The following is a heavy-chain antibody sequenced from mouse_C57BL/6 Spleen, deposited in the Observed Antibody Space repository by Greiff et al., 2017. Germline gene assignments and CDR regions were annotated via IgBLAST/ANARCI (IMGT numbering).Heavy chain of an antibody. Sequence: VQLQQPGAELVKPGASVKLSCKASGYTFTSYWMHWVKQRPGQGLEWIGMIHPNSGSTNYNEKFKSKATLTVDKSSSTAYVQLSSLTSEDSAVYYYSRERYQLREYFDVWGTGTTVTVSS. J-gene: IGHJ1*03. CDR3: SRERYQLREYFDV. V-gene: IGHV1-64*01. CDR2: IHPNSGST. D-gene: IGHD1-1*01. CDR1: GYTFTSYW.